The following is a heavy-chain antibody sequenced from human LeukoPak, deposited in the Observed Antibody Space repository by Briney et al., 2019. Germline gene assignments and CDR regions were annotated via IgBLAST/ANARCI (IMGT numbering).Heavy chain of an antibody. V-gene: IGHV3-21*01. CDR2: ISSSGSYM. J-gene: IGHJ6*02. CDR3: ARDRGAWGGYDSHYYYGMDV. Sequence: GGSLRLSCAASGFTFSSYSMNWVRQAPGKGLEWVSSISSSGSYMYYADSVMGRCTISRDNAKNSLYLQMNSLRAEDTAVYYCARDRGAWGGYDSHYYYGMDVWGQGTTVTVSS. CDR1: GFTFSSYS. D-gene: IGHD5-12*01.